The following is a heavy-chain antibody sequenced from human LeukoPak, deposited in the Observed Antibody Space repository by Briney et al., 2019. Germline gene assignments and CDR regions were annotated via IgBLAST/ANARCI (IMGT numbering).Heavy chain of an antibody. CDR2: ISGSGGST. J-gene: IGHJ4*02. CDR1: GFTFGTYG. V-gene: IGHV3-23*01. D-gene: IGHD3-16*01. Sequence: GGSLRLSCAASGFTFGTYGMSWVRQAPGKGLEWVSAISGSGGSTYYADSVKGRFTISRDNSKNSLYLQMNSLRADDTAVYYCAKVSPYYASDYWGQGTLVTVSS. CDR3: AKVSPYYASDY.